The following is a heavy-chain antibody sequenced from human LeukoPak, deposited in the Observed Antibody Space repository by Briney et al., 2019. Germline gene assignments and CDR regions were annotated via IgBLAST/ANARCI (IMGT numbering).Heavy chain of an antibody. D-gene: IGHD2-21*01. J-gene: IGHJ4*02. CDR3: ARDSPNEAILWWSIDY. Sequence: GGSLRLSCAASGFTFTTYWMTWVRQAPGKGLEWVANIKQDGSEKHYVDSVKGRFTISRDNARNSLYLQMNSLRAEDTAVYYCARDSPNEAILWWSIDYWGQGTLVTVSS. CDR2: IKQDGSEK. V-gene: IGHV3-7*01. CDR1: GFTFTTYW.